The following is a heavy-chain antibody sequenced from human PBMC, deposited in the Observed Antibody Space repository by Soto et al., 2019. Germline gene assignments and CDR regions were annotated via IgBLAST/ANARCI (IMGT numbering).Heavy chain of an antibody. J-gene: IGHJ4*02. D-gene: IGHD3-22*01. CDR1: GASISSGGYS. Sequence: SETLSLTCAVSGASISSGGYSWSWIRQPPGKGLEWIGYIYHSGTTTYNPSLKSRITISLDTSQNEVSLKLSSVTAADTAAYYCARLGAYYQALDSWGRGTLVTVSS. CDR3: ARLGAYYQALDS. V-gene: IGHV4-30-2*01. CDR2: IYHSGTT.